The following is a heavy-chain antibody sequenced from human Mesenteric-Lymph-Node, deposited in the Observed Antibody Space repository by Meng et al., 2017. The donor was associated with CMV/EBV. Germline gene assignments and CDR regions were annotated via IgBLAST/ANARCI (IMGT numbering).Heavy chain of an antibody. J-gene: IGHJ4*02. CDR3: AGGSSTWTNM. V-gene: IGHV3-74*01. CDR2: IKSDGSST. Sequence: GESLKTFCAAFGITFSSYWMHWVRQASGKGLVWVSRIKSDGSSTSYADSVKGRFTISRDNAKNTLYLQMSSLRAEDTAVYYCAGGSSTWTNMWGQGTLVTVSS. D-gene: IGHD2-15*01. CDR1: GITFSSYW.